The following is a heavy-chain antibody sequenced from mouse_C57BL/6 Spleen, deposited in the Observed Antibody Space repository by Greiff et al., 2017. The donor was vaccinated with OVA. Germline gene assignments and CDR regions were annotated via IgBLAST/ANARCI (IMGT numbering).Heavy chain of an antibody. Sequence: EVQGVESGGGLVKPGGSLKLSCAASGFTFSDYGMHWVRQAPEKGLEWVAYISSGSSTIYYADTVKGRFTISRDNAKNTLFLQMTSLRSEDTAMYYCARGGVTTVVDYYFDYWGQGTTLTVSS. J-gene: IGHJ2*01. CDR3: ARGGVTTVVDYYFDY. V-gene: IGHV5-17*01. CDR2: ISSGSSTI. CDR1: GFTFSDYG. D-gene: IGHD1-1*01.